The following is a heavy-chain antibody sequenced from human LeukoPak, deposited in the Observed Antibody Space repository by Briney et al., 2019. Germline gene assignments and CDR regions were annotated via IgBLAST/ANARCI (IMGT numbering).Heavy chain of an antibody. CDR3: ARERRGRFGELYWFDP. D-gene: IGHD3-10*01. CDR2: IYYSGST. V-gene: IGHV4-39*02. Sequence: SETLSLTCTVSGGSISSRSYFWGWIRQPPGKGLEWIGSIYYSGSTYYNPSLKSRVTISVDTSKNQFSLKLSSVTAADTAVYYCARERRGRFGELYWFDPWGQGTLVTVSS. CDR1: GGSISSRSYF. J-gene: IGHJ5*02.